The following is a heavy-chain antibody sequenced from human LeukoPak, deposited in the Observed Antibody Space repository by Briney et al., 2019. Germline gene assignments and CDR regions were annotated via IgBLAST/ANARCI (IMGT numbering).Heavy chain of an antibody. CDR3: TRDRDRRTTVTTPIDY. D-gene: IGHD4-17*01. V-gene: IGHV3-49*04. J-gene: IGHJ4*02. Sequence: PGRSLRLSCAASGFTFSSYGIHWVRQAPGKGLEWVGFIRSKAYGGTTEYAASVKGRFTISRDDSKSIAYLQMNSLKTEDTAVYYCTRDRDRRTTVTTPIDYWGQGTLVTVSS. CDR2: IRSKAYGGTT. CDR1: GFTFSSYG.